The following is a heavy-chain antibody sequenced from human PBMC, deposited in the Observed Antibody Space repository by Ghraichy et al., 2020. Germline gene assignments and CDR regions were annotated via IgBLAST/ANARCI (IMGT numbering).Heavy chain of an antibody. CDR1: GFAFRSSA. D-gene: IGHD2-15*01. CDR2: ISDTGATT. CDR3: AKGNDRYCSHGIDY. Sequence: GGSLRLSCVTSGFAFRSSAMSWVRQAPGKGLEWVSSISDTGATTYYADSVKGRFTISRDSSKNTLYLQMNSLRAEDTAVYYCAKGNDRYCSHGIDYWGRGSLVTVPS. V-gene: IGHV3-23*01. J-gene: IGHJ4*02.